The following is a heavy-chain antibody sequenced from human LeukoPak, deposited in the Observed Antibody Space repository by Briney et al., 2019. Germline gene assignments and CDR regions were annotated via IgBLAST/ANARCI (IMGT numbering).Heavy chain of an antibody. J-gene: IGHJ4*02. CDR2: IYYSGST. V-gene: IGHV4-31*02. CDR1: XGYX. D-gene: IGHD3-10*01. CDR3: ARVTGYYGSGRPFDY. Sequence: XGYXWXWXXXXXXXGXXWXGYIYYSGSTYYNPSRKSRITISVDTSKNQFSLKLSSVTAADTAVYYCARVTGYYGSGRPFDYWGQGTLVTVSS.